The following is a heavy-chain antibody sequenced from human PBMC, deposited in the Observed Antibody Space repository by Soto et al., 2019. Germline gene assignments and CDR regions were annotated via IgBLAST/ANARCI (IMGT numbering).Heavy chain of an antibody. CDR1: GGSISSYY. CDR2: IYYSGST. D-gene: IGHD6-6*01. CDR3: ARGGVYSSSADY. J-gene: IGHJ4*02. Sequence: SETLSLTCTVSGGSISSYYWSWIRQPPGKGLEWIGYIYYSGSTNYNPSLKSRVTISVDTSKNQFSLKLSSVTAADTAVYYCARGGVYSSSADYWGQGTLVTVSS. V-gene: IGHV4-59*01.